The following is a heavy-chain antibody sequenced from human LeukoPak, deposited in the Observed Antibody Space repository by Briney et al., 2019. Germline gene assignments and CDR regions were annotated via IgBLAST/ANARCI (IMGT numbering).Heavy chain of an antibody. CDR1: GGSVSSGSYY. Sequence: SETLSLTCTVSGGSVSSGSYYWSWIRQPPGKGLEWIGYIYYSGSTNYNPSLKSRVTISVDTSKNQFSLKLSSVTAADPAVYYCARGLNSGWYVDYWGQGTLVTVSS. CDR3: ARGLNSGWYVDY. CDR2: IYYSGST. V-gene: IGHV4-61*01. J-gene: IGHJ4*02. D-gene: IGHD5-12*01.